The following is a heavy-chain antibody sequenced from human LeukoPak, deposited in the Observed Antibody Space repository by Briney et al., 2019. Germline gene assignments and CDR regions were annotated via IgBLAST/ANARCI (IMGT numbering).Heavy chain of an antibody. D-gene: IGHD5-18*01. CDR1: GFTFSSYA. CDR3: AKAGRGYSYRFDY. Sequence: GGSLRLSCAASGFTFSSYAMSWVRQAPGKGLEWVSAISGSGGSTYYADSVKGRFTISRDNSKNALYLQMNSLRAEDTAVYYCAKAGRGYSYRFDYWGQGTLVTVSS. CDR2: ISGSGGST. J-gene: IGHJ4*02. V-gene: IGHV3-23*01.